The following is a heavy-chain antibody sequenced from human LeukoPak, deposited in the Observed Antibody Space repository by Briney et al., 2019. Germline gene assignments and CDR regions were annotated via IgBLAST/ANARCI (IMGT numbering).Heavy chain of an antibody. Sequence: SETLSLTCAVYGGSLSGYFWSWIRQPPGKRLEWIGYIHYSGSTNYNPSLESRVTISVDTSKNQFSLRLSSVTAADTAVYYCARYGITTVRGGKYYFDSWGQGTLVTVSS. CDR3: ARYGITTVRGGKYYFDS. CDR1: GGSLSGYF. J-gene: IGHJ4*02. CDR2: IHYSGST. V-gene: IGHV4-59*08. D-gene: IGHD3-10*01.